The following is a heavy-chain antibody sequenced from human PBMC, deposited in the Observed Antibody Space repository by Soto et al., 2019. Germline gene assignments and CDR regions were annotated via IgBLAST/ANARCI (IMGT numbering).Heavy chain of an antibody. V-gene: IGHV4-61*01. CDR1: SASVTSGSYS. CDR3: ASGVVGATFSDY. D-gene: IGHD1-26*01. Sequence: QVQLQESGPGLVKPSETLSLTCSVSSASVTSGSYSWSWIRQPPGKRLEWIGYIYDRGSTNYNPSLKSRVTILLDTSKNQFSLRLTSVTAADTAVYYCASGVVGATFSDYWGQGTLVTVSS. J-gene: IGHJ4*02. CDR2: IYDRGST.